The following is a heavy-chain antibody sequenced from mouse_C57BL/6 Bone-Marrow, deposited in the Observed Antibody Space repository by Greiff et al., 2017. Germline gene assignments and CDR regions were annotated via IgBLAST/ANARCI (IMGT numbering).Heavy chain of an antibody. CDR1: GYTFTRHW. Sequence: VKLQQSGPELVRPGASVKISCKAPGYTFTRHWMQWVRQMPGHGLEWIGEIFPGSGSTYYNEKFKGKATLTVDTSSSTAYMQLSSLTSEDSAVYFCARGSAMDYWGQGTSVTVSS. CDR2: IFPGSGST. CDR3: ARGSAMDY. J-gene: IGHJ4*01. V-gene: IGHV1-56*01.